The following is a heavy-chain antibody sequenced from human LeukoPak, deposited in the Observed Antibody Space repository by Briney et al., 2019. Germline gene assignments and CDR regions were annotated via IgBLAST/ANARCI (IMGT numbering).Heavy chain of an antibody. CDR2: VSDSGGST. J-gene: IGHJ4*02. CDR1: GFIFNNYA. D-gene: IGHD1-1*01. CDR3: AARTGNY. Sequence: GGPVTLSCTITGFIFNNYAMIWVRHARVRGMGWVSSVSDSGGSTYYADSVEGRFSISRDAAKNTLYLQMNSLGPEDKAVYYCAARTGNYWGQGTLVTVSS. V-gene: IGHV3-23*01.